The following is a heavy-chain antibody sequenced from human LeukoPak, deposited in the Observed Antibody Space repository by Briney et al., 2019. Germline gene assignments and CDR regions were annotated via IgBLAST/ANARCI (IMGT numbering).Heavy chain of an antibody. V-gene: IGHV3-48*03. CDR3: ARDDSGAGGTPVLAY. CDR2: ISSSSSTI. D-gene: IGHD6-13*01. Sequence: GGSLRLSCAASGFTFSTYEMNWVRQAPGKGLEWVSYISSSSSTIYYTDSVKGRFTISRDNAKNSLYLQMNSLRAEDTAVYYCARDDSGAGGTPVLAYWGQGTLVTVSS. J-gene: IGHJ4*02. CDR1: GFTFSTYE.